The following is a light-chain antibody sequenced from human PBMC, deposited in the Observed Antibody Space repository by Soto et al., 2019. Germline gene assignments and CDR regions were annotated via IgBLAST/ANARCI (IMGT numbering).Light chain of an antibody. V-gene: IGKV1-39*01. CDR2: DXS. CDR1: HNSNRF. J-gene: IGKJ4*01. Sequence: IHMTQTPSSLSASVGDIVTRPXRASHNSNRFLNGHQQQQGXAPKXXXDDXSSLQRGVPSRLSGSGSATDFTLTISGLQPEDFATYLCQQSYRTTLTCGGGTKVDIK. CDR3: QQSYRTTLT.